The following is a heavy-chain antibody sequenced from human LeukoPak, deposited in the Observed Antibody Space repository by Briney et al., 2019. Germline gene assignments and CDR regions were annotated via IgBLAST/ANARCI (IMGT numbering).Heavy chain of an antibody. D-gene: IGHD7-27*01. CDR2: IYHSGST. Sequence: PSETPSLTCTVSGYSISSGYYWGWIRQPPGKGLEWIGTIYHSGSTYYNPSLKSRITISVDTSKNQFSLKLSSVTAADTAVYYCARARRSWGTFDIWGQGSMVTVSS. CDR3: ARARRSWGTFDI. CDR1: GYSISSGYY. J-gene: IGHJ3*02. V-gene: IGHV4-38-2*02.